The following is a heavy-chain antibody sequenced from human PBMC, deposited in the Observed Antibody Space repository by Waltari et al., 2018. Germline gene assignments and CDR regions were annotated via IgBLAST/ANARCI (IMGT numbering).Heavy chain of an antibody. Sequence: QVQLQESGPGLVKPSQTLSLTCTVSGGSISSGSYYWSWIRQPAGKGLEWIGYIYTSGSTNYNPSRKSRVTISVDTSKNQCSLKLSSVTAADTAVYYCARETGGSSAHGYYFDYWGQGTLVTVSS. D-gene: IGHD6-25*01. J-gene: IGHJ4*02. V-gene: IGHV4-61*09. CDR2: IYTSGST. CDR1: GGSISSGSYY. CDR3: ARETGGSSAHGYYFDY.